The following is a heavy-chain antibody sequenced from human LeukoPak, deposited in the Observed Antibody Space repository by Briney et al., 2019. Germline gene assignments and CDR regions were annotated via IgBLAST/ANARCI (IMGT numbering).Heavy chain of an antibody. J-gene: IGHJ4*02. CDR3: ARLYRSSSWYGIDY. V-gene: IGHV3-48*03. CDR1: GFTFSSYE. CDR2: ISSSGSTK. Sequence: GGSLRLSCAASGFTFSSYEMNWVRQAPGKGLEWVSYISSSGSTKYYADSVKGRFTIPRDNAKNSLYLQMNSLRAEDTAVYYCARLYRSSSWYGIDYWGQGTLVTVSS. D-gene: IGHD6-13*01.